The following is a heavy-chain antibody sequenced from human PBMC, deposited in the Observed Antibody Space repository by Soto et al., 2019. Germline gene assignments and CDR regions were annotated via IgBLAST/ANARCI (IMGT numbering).Heavy chain of an antibody. CDR1: GFTFSSYA. V-gene: IGHV3-23*01. D-gene: IGHD3-10*01. Sequence: GGSLRLSCAASGFTFSSYAMSWVRQAPGKGLEWVSAISGSGGSTYYADSVKGRFTISRDNSKNTLYLQMNSLRAEDTAVYYCATAEGSPGYFDYWGQGTLVTVS. J-gene: IGHJ4*02. CDR2: ISGSGGST. CDR3: ATAEGSPGYFDY.